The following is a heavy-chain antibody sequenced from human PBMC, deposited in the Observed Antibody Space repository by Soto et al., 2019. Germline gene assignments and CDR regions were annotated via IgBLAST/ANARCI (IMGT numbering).Heavy chain of an antibody. Sequence: SETLSLTCAVYGVSFSPYYWSWIRQPRGKGLEWIGEVNHSGSTNSNPSLKSRVSISLDTSKNQFSLKLSSVTAADTAVYYCARATAPVLQSLEWSPIAQLYFHLWGQATLVTVSS. D-gene: IGHD3-3*01. V-gene: IGHV4-34*01. CDR3: ARATAPVLQSLEWSPIAQLYFHL. CDR2: VNHSGST. J-gene: IGHJ4*02. CDR1: GVSFSPYY.